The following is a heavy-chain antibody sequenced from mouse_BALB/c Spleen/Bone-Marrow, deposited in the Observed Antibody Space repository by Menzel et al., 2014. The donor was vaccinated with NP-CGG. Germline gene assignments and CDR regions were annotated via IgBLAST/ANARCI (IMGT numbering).Heavy chain of an antibody. J-gene: IGHJ2*01. CDR1: GFTFSSFG. V-gene: IGHV5-17*02. CDR2: ISSGSSTI. Sequence: EVMLVESGGGLVQPGGSRKFSCAASGFTFSSFGMHWVRQAPEKGLEWVAYISSGSSTIFYADTVKGRFTVSRDNPKNTLFLQMTSLRSEDTAMYFCTRGGNWDDFDSWGQGTTLTVSS. D-gene: IGHD4-1*01. CDR3: TRGGNWDDFDS.